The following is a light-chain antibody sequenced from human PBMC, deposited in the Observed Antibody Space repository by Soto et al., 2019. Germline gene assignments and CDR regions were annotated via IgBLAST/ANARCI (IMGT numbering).Light chain of an antibody. CDR1: SRDVAVYSY. Sequence: QTVLTQPRSVSWPPGQSVTVSCTGTSRDVAVYSYVSWFQQHPGKAPQLLIYDVTKRPSGVPDRFSGSKCGNTAALTISGLQAEAEAEYFCSSSAGSHTWIFGSGTKVTVL. J-gene: IGLJ1*01. CDR3: SSSAGSHTWI. CDR2: DVT. V-gene: IGLV2-11*01.